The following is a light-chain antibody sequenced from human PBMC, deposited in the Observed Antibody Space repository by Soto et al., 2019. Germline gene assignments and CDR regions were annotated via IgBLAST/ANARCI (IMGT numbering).Light chain of an antibody. CDR3: SSYTGSSTPLV. J-gene: IGLJ2*01. Sequence: QSALTQPASVSGSPGQSITISCTGTSSDVGGYNYVSWYQQHPGKAPKLMIYDVSNRPTGVSNRFSGSKSGNTASLTISGLQAEDGADYYCSSYTGSSTPLVFGGGTKLTGL. V-gene: IGLV2-14*01. CDR2: DVS. CDR1: SSDVGGYNY.